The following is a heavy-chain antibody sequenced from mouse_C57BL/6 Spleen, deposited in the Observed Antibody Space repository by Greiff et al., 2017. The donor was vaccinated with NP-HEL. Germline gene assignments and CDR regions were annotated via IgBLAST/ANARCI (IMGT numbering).Heavy chain of an antibody. J-gene: IGHJ3*01. V-gene: IGHV1-64*01. CDR1: GYTFTSYW. Sequence: VQLQQPGAELVKPGASVKLSCKASGYTFTSYWMHWVKQRPGQGLEWIGMIHPNSGSTNYNEKFKSKATLTVDKSSSTAYMQLSSLTSEDSAVYYCARGGIYIYDCGFAYWGQGTLFTVSA. D-gene: IGHD2-12*01. CDR2: IHPNSGST. CDR3: ARGGIYIYDCGFAY.